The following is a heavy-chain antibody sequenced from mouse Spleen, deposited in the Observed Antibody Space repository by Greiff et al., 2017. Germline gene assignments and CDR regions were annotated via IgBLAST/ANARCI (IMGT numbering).Heavy chain of an antibody. J-gene: IGHJ2*01. D-gene: IGHD1-2*01. Sequence: EVMLVESGGGLVKPGGSLKLSCAASGFTFSDYGMHWVRQAPEKGLEWVAYISSGSSTIYYADTVKGRFTISRDNAKNTLFLQMTSLRSEDTAMYYCARFYYGLYYFDYWGQGTTLTVSS. CDR2: ISSGSSTI. CDR3: ARFYYGLYYFDY. CDR1: GFTFSDYG. V-gene: IGHV5-17*01.